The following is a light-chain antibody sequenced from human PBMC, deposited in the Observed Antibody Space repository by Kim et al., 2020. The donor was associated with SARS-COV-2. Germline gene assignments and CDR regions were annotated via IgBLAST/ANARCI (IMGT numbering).Light chain of an antibody. J-gene: IGKJ4*01. CDR2: EAS. V-gene: IGKV1-5*03. CDR1: QSIGTW. Sequence: DIQMTQSPSTLSVSVGDRVTITCRASQSIGTWLAWYQQKPGKAPRLLIYEASNLDSGVPSRFSGGGSGTEFTLTISSLQTDDFATSYCHQYNSSTGLTFGRGTKVDIK. CDR3: HQYNSSTGLT.